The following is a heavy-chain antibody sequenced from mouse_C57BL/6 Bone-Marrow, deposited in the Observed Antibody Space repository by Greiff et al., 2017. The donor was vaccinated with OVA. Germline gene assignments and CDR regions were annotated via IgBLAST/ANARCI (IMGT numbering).Heavy chain of an antibody. Sequence: QVMLQQPGAGLVQPGASVKLSCKASGYTFPSSWMPWVSQRPGQGLEWIGMIHPNSGSTNYNEKFKSKATLTVDKSSSTAYMQLSSLTSEDSAVYYCAREVHPFAYWGQGTLVTVSA. D-gene: IGHD2-14*01. V-gene: IGHV1-64*01. J-gene: IGHJ3*01. CDR3: AREVHPFAY. CDR1: GYTFPSSW. CDR2: IHPNSGST.